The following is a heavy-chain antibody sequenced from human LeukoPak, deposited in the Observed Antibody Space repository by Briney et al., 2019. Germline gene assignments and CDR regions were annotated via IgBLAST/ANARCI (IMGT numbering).Heavy chain of an antibody. CDR3: ARERWDSSTSWNWFDP. Sequence: ASVKVSCKASGYTFTGHYMHWVRQAPGQGLEWMGWINPNSGGTNYAQKFQGRVTMTRDTSISTAYMELSRLRSDDTAVYYCARERWDSSTSWNWFDPWGQGTLVTVSS. CDR1: GYTFTGHY. CDR2: INPNSGGT. D-gene: IGHD2-2*01. V-gene: IGHV1-2*02. J-gene: IGHJ5*02.